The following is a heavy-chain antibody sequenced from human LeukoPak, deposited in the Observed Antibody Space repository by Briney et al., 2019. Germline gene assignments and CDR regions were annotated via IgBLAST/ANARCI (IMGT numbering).Heavy chain of an antibody. CDR2: IKRDGSEK. D-gene: IGHD2-15*01. CDR3: AKTQFKGGGHFDY. CDR1: GFTYTTYW. V-gene: IGHV3-7*01. Sequence: GGSLRLSCEASGFTYTTYWMSWVRQAPGKGLQWVANIKRDGSEKYYVDSVKGRFTISRDNSKNTLYLQMNSLRPEDTAVYYCAKTQFKGGGHFDYWGQGTLVTVSS. J-gene: IGHJ4*02.